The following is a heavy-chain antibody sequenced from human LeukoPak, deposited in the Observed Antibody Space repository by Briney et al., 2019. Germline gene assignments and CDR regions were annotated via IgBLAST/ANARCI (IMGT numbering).Heavy chain of an antibody. D-gene: IGHD6-19*01. CDR1: GFPFDDYA. CDR3: AKGDSSDWSQRDWEQVGLES. J-gene: IGHJ4*02. V-gene: IGHV3-43D*04. Sequence: GGSLRLSCEAPGFPFDDYAMHWVRQVTGKGLEWVSLINWDGGRTYYADSVRGRFTISRDNNKNSLYLQMNSLRIDDTAFYYCAKGDSSDWSQRDWEQVGLESWGQGTQVTVSS. CDR2: INWDGGRT.